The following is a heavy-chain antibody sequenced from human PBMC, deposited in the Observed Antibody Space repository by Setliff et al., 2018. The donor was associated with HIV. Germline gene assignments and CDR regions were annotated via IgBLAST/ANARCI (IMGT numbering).Heavy chain of an antibody. V-gene: IGHV4-4*07. J-gene: IGHJ1*01. CDR3: ASSATTKFFQH. CDR2: IYTSGST. CDR1: GGSISSYY. Sequence: SETLSLTCTVSGGSISSYYWNWIRQPAGKGLEWIGRIYTSGSTNYNPSLKSRVTMSVDASKNQFSLKLSSVTAADTAVYYCASSATTKFFQHWGQGTLVTVSS. D-gene: IGHD1-1*01.